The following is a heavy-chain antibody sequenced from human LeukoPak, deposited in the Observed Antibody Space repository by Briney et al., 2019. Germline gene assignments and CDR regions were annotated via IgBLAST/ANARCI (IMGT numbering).Heavy chain of an antibody. D-gene: IGHD3-9*01. CDR1: GFTFNNYG. CDR2: IGASGGST. Sequence: GGSLRLSCAASGFTFNNYGMHWVRQAPGKGLEWVSGIGASGGSTYYADSVKGRFTISRDNSKNTLYLQMNSLRTEDTAVYYCAKAEGYDILTGLDYWGQGTLVTVSS. V-gene: IGHV3-23*01. CDR3: AKAEGYDILTGLDY. J-gene: IGHJ4*02.